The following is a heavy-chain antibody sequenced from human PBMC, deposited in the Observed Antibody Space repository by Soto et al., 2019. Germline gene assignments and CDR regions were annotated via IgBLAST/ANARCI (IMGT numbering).Heavy chain of an antibody. CDR2: ISGSGGST. D-gene: IGHD3-3*01. Sequence: GGSLRLSCAASGFTFSSYAMSWVRQAPGKGLEWVSAISGSGGSTYYADSVKGRFTISRDNSKNTLYLQMNSLRAEDTAVYYCAKNADYDFWSGYLLYYFDYWGQGTLVTVSS. V-gene: IGHV3-23*01. CDR3: AKNADYDFWSGYLLYYFDY. CDR1: GFTFSSYA. J-gene: IGHJ4*02.